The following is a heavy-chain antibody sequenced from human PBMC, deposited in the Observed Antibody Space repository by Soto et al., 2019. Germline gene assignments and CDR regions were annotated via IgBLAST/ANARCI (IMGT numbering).Heavy chain of an antibody. D-gene: IGHD3-16*01. V-gene: IGHV3-7*05. J-gene: IGHJ6*02. CDR2: IKEDGSEA. Sequence: EVQLVESGGGLVQPGGSLRLSCAASGFTFSTYWMNWVRQAPGKGLEWVANIKEDGSEAYYVDSVKGRFTISRDNAKNSLYRYMNSLRGEDTAVYYCARDWGAPGRGSALGYYYHFGMDVWGQGTTVTVPS. CDR3: ARDWGAPGRGSALGYYYHFGMDV. CDR1: GFTFSTYW.